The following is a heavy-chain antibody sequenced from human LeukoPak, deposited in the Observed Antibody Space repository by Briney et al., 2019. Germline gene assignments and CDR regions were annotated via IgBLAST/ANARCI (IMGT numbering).Heavy chain of an antibody. J-gene: IGHJ4*02. Sequence: GGSLRLSCAASGFTFSSYWMSWVRQAPGKGLGWVANIKQDGSEKYYVDSVKGRFTISRDNAKNSLYLQMDSLRAEDTAVYYCARDTYYDFWSGGLDYRGQGTLVTVSS. CDR2: IKQDGSEK. CDR1: GFTFSSYW. V-gene: IGHV3-7*03. D-gene: IGHD3-3*01. CDR3: ARDTYYDFWSGGLDY.